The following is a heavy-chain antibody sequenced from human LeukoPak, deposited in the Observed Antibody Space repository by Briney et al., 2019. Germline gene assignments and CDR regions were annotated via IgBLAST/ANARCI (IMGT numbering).Heavy chain of an antibody. CDR2: IYYSGST. V-gene: IGHV4-39*01. CDR1: GGSISSSSYY. CDR3: ARRSTIFGVVMYFDY. Sequence: PSEXXSLTCTVSGGSISSSSYYWGWLRQPPGRGREWIGSIYYSGSTYYNPSLKSRVTISVDTSKNQFSLKLSSVTAADTAVYYCARRSTIFGVVMYFDYWGQGTLVTVSS. J-gene: IGHJ4*02. D-gene: IGHD3-3*01.